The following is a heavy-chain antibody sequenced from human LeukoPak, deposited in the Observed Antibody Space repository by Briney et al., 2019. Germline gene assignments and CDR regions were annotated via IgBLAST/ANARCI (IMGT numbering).Heavy chain of an antibody. CDR1: GYTFTSYY. CDR2: ITPFNSNT. J-gene: IGHJ4*02. D-gene: IGHD3-22*01. Sequence: GASVKVSCKASGYTFTSYYMHWVRQAPGQALEWMGWITPFNSNTNYAQKFQDRVTIPRDRSMSTAYMELSSLRSEDTAMYYCPSSRMDYYDSSGPYDYWGEGTLVTVSS. V-gene: IGHV1-45*02. CDR3: PSSRMDYYDSSGPYDY.